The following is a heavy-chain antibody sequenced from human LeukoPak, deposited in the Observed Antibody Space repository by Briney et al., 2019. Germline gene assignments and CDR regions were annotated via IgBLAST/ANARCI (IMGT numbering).Heavy chain of an antibody. Sequence: SQTLSLTCAISGDSVSSNSAAWNWIRQSPSRGLEWLGRTYYRSKWYNDYAVSVKSRITINPDTSKNQFSLQLNSVTPEDTAVYYCARTNIVGTILAGWYFDLWGRGTLVTVSS. CDR3: ARTNIVGTILAGWYFDL. CDR2: TYYRSKWYN. D-gene: IGHD5-12*01. V-gene: IGHV6-1*01. CDR1: GDSVSSNSAA. J-gene: IGHJ2*01.